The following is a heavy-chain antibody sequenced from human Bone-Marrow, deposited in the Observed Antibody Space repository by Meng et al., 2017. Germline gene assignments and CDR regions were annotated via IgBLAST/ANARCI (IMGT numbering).Heavy chain of an antibody. Sequence: SETLSLTCTVSGGSISSSSYYWGWIRQPPGKGLEWIGSIYHSGSTYYNPSLKSRVTISVDTSKNQFSLKLSSVTAADTAVYYCARGHYDSSGPNFDYWGQGTLVTVSS. J-gene: IGHJ4*02. D-gene: IGHD3-22*01. CDR1: GGSISSSSYY. CDR2: IYHSGST. CDR3: ARGHYDSSGPNFDY. V-gene: IGHV4-39*07.